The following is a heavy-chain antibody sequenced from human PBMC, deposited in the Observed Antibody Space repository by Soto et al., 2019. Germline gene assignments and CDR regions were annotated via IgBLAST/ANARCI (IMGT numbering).Heavy chain of an antibody. CDR1: GGSFSGYY. V-gene: IGHV4-34*01. J-gene: IGHJ4*02. CDR2: INHSGST. D-gene: IGHD6-19*01. CDR3: ARGSVAGTEFGYFDY. Sequence: PSETLSLTCAVYGGSFSGYYWSWIRQPPGKGLEWIGEINHSGSTNYNPSLKSRVTISVDTSKNQFSLKLSSVTAADTAVYYCARGSVAGTEFGYFDYWGQGTLVTVSS.